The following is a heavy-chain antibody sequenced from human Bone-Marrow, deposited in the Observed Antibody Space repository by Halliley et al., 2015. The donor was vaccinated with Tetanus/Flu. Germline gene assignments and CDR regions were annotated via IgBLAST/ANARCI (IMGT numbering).Heavy chain of an antibody. CDR3: ASSHFGDYLDYS. J-gene: IGHJ5*02. D-gene: IGHD4-17*01. Sequence: VERMNGYGGRTSDVDSVLGRFATSRDNAKNTLFLQMNSLRTEDTSVFYCASSHFGDYLDYSWGQGTLVTVSS. V-gene: IGHV3-74*01. CDR2: MNGYGGRT.